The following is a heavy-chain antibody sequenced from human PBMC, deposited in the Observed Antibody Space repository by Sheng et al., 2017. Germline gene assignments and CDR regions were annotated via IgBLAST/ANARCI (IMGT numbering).Heavy chain of an antibody. CDR2: IYSGDNS. Sequence: EVQLVESGGGLIQPGGSLRLSCEASGFTVNTNYMSWVRQAPGKGLEWVSVIYSGDNSYYADSVKGRFTISRDNSKNTLYLQMNSLRAEDTAWYYCARVGLVTGRAFDIWGQGTMVTV. CDR3: ARVGLVTGRAFDI. CDR1: GFTVNTNY. D-gene: IGHD2-21*02. V-gene: IGHV3-53*01. J-gene: IGHJ3*02.